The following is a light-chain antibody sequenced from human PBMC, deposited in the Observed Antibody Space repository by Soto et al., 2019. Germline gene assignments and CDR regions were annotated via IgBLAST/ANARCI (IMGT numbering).Light chain of an antibody. CDR2: RAS. CDR1: QHVSSN. CDR3: QQYHNWPYT. J-gene: IGKJ2*01. V-gene: IGKV3-15*01. Sequence: EIVMTQSPATLSVSPGGSATLSCRASQHVSSNFAWYRQKPGQAPTLLIYRASTRATGIPARFSGSGSGTAFTLTICSLQSEDFAVYYRQQYHNWPYTFGQGTKLEIK.